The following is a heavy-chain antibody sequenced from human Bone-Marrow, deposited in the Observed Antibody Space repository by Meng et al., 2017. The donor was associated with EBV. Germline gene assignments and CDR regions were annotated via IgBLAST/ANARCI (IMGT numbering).Heavy chain of an antibody. Sequence: QVQLVEFGPEWKKPGASGKVTGQASGGTFNSYAISEVRPAPGQGLEWLGGIIPIFGTANYAQKFQGRITITADESTSTAYMERRSLRSEDTAVYYCAREQLEGTVATNRPFDYWGQGTLVTVSS. D-gene: IGHD4-23*01. V-gene: IGHV1-69*12. CDR3: AREQLEGTVATNRPFDY. CDR2: IIPIFGTA. CDR1: GGTFNSYA. J-gene: IGHJ4*02.